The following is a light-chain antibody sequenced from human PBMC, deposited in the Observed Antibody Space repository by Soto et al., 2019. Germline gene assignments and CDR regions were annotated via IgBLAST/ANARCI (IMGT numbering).Light chain of an antibody. CDR1: SSDIGTYNY. V-gene: IGLV2-14*01. CDR2: EVR. J-gene: IGLJ2*01. CDR3: STYTNSIAV. Sequence: QSALTQPASVSGSPGQSITISCTGTSSDIGTYNYVSWYQQHPGKAPKLMIYEVRNRPSGVSIRFSGSKSGKTASLTISGLQAEDEAHNYCSTYTNSIAVFGGGTKVTVL.